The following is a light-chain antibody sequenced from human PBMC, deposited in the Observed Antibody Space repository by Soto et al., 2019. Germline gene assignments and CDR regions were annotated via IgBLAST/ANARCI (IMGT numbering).Light chain of an antibody. CDR3: QQYNSYLWT. CDR1: QSTSSW. CDR2: KAS. V-gene: IGKV1-5*03. J-gene: IGKJ1*01. Sequence: DIQMTQSPSTLSASVGDRVTITCRASQSTSSWLAWYQQKPGKAPKLLIYKASTLESGVPSRFSGSGSGTEFTLTISSLQPDDFATYHCQQYNSYLWTFGQGTKVEIK.